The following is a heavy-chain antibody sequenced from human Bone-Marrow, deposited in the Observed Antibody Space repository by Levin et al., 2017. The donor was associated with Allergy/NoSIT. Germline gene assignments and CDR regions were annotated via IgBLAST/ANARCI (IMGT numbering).Heavy chain of an antibody. Sequence: GESLKISCRTSGYKFTNYYIHWVRQVPGQGPEWMAWINPNSGDTNYAQKFQGRVSLTRDTSINVAYMDLSGLRSNDSGVYYCARDQGPGTLDYWGQGALVTVSS. V-gene: IGHV1-2*02. CDR1: GYKFTNYY. CDR2: INPNSGDT. CDR3: ARDQGPGTLDY. D-gene: IGHD1-26*01. J-gene: IGHJ4*02.